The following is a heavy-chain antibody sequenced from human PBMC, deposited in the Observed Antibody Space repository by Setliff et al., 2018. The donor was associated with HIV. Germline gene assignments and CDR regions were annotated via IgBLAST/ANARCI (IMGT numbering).Heavy chain of an antibody. J-gene: IGHJ4*02. D-gene: IGHD3-9*01. CDR3: ASGCLIGGSGPCRNFEF. V-gene: IGHV1-8*02. Sequence: ASVKVSCKASGYTFTSYDINWVRQATGQGLEWMGWMNPNSGNTGYAQKFQGRVTMTGNTSISTAYMELSSLKSDDTAVYYCASGCLIGGSGPCRNFEFWGQGTLVTVSS. CDR2: MNPNSGNT. CDR1: GYTFTSYD.